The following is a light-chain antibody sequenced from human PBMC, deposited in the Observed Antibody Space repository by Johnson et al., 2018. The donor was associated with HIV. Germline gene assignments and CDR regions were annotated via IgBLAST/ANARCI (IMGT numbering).Light chain of an antibody. V-gene: IGLV1-51*02. CDR1: SSNIGNNY. CDR3: GTWDSSLSVSG. Sequence: QPVLTQPPSVSAAPGQKVTISCSGSSSNIGNNYVSWYQQPPGTAPKLLIYENSKRPSGIPDRFSGSKSGTSATLGLPVLQTGDEDDYYCGTWDSSLSVSGFGSVTKVTVL. J-gene: IGLJ1*01. CDR2: ENS.